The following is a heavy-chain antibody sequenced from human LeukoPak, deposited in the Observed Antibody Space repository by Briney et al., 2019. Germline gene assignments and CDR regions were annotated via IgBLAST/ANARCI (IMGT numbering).Heavy chain of an antibody. V-gene: IGHV1-46*01. J-gene: IGHJ5*02. CDR3: ARQKSSGIAAAHGWFDP. CDR1: GYTFTSYY. Sequence: ASVKVSCKASGYTFTSYYMHWVRQAPGQGLEWMGIINPSGGSTSYAQKFQGRVTMTRDTSTSTVYMELSSLRSEDTAVYYCARQKSSGIAAAHGWFDPWGQGTLVTVSS. CDR2: INPSGGST. D-gene: IGHD6-13*01.